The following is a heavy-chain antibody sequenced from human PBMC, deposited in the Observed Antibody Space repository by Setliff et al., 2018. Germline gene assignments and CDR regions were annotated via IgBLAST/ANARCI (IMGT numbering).Heavy chain of an antibody. J-gene: IGHJ5*02. Sequence: PSETLSLTCGVYGGSLSFFHWHWIRQPPGKGLEWIGYIYYSGSTNYNPSLKSRVTISVDTSKKQFTLNLSSVTAADTAVYFCARGYSGSYGRFDPWGQGALVTVSS. V-gene: IGHV4-59*12. CDR3: ARGYSGSYGRFDP. D-gene: IGHD1-26*01. CDR2: IYYSGST. CDR1: GGSLSFFH.